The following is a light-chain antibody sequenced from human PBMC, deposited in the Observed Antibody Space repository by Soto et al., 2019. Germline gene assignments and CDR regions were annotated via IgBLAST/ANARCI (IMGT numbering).Light chain of an antibody. CDR2: AAS. CDR3: QKYSSVIT. V-gene: IGKV1-27*01. Sequence: DIQMTQSPSSLSASVGDRVTITCRASQGISNFLAWYQQKPGTVPKLLISAASTLQSGVPSRFSGSGSGKDFTLTITSLQPEVVATYYCQKYSSVITFGQGTRLEIK. CDR1: QGISNF. J-gene: IGKJ5*01.